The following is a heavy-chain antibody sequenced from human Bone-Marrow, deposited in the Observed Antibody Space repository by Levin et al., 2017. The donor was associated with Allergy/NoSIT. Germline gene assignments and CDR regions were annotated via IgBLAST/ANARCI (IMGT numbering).Heavy chain of an antibody. CDR1: GYTFTSYG. CDR3: ARLNCISTSCPRFDP. J-gene: IGHJ5*02. V-gene: IGHV1-18*01. Sequence: ASVKVSCKASGYTFTSYGISWVRQAPGQGLEWMGWISAYNGNTNYAQKLQGRVTMTTDTSTSTAYMELRSLRSDDTAVYYCARLNCISTSCPRFDPWGQGTLVTVSS. CDR2: ISAYNGNT. D-gene: IGHD2-2*01.